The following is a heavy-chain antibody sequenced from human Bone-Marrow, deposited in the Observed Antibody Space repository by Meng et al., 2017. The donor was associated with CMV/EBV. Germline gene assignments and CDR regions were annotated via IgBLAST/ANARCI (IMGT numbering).Heavy chain of an antibody. Sequence: LSLTCAASGFTFSSYAMHWVRQAPGKGLEWVAVISYDGSNKYYADSVKGRFTISRDNSKNTLYLQMNSLRADDTAVYHCATRSASDYWGQGMLVTVSS. CDR2: ISYDGSNK. CDR3: ATRSASDY. D-gene: IGHD2-2*01. CDR1: GFTFSSYA. J-gene: IGHJ4*02. V-gene: IGHV3-30-3*01.